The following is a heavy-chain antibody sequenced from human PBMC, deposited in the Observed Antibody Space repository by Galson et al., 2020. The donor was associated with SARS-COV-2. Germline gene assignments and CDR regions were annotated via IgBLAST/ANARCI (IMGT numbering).Heavy chain of an antibody. V-gene: IGHV4-61*09. Sequence: SETLSLTCTVSGGYTSSGGYYWNWVRQPADKGLEWIGHIYISGSTSYNPSLNSRVTISLDTSKNQLSLKLSSVSAADTALYYCARSVRYRHDYYSGMDVWGQGTTVTVSS. CDR2: IYISGST. J-gene: IGHJ6*02. CDR3: ARSVRYRHDYYSGMDV. CDR1: GGYTSSGGYY. D-gene: IGHD4-4*01.